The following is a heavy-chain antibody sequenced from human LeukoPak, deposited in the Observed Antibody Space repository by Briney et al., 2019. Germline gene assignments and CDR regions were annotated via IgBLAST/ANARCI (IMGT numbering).Heavy chain of an antibody. CDR3: ARDGRIAAAREDFQH. D-gene: IGHD6-13*01. CDR1: GGTFSSYA. V-gene: IGHV1-69*13. Sequence: ASVKVSCKASGGTFSSYAISWVRQAPGQGLEWMGGIIPIFGTANYAQKFQGRVTITADESTSTAYMELSSLRSEDTAVYYCARDGRIAAAREDFQHWGQGTLVTVSS. J-gene: IGHJ1*01. CDR2: IIPIFGTA.